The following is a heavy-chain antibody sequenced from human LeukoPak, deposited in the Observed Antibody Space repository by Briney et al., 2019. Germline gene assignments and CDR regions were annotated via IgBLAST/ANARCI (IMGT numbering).Heavy chain of an antibody. CDR2: IYYSGST. V-gene: IGHV4-59*08. CDR3: ARQQWLQAPDY. Sequence: SETLSLTCTVSGGSISSYYWSWIRQPPGKGLEWIGYIYYSGSTNYNPSLKSRVTISVDTSKNQFSLKLSSVTAADTAVYYCARQQWLQAPDYWGQGTLVTVSS. D-gene: IGHD5-12*01. J-gene: IGHJ4*02. CDR1: GGSISSYY.